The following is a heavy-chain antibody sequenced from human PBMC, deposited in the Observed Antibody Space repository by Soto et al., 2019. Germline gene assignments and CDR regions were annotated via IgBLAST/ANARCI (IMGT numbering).Heavy chain of an antibody. D-gene: IGHD3-9*01. CDR1: DGSITSGGSS. CDR3: ARLRYLPHFDY. Sequence: SAACAVADGSITSGGSSRCSIRQPPTKGLGWSWYIYHSGSTYYNPSLKSRVTISVDRSKNQFTLTLSSVTAADTAVYYCARLRYLPHFDYWGQGTLVTVSS. J-gene: IGHJ4*02. V-gene: IGHV4-30-2*01. CDR2: IYHSGST.